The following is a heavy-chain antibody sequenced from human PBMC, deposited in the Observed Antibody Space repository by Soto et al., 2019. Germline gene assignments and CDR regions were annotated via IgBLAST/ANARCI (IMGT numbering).Heavy chain of an antibody. J-gene: IGHJ6*02. D-gene: IGHD2-21*01. CDR3: ARDGEGRGQPLGVYGMDV. V-gene: IGHV3-53*01. CDR1: GFTVSSNY. CDR2: IYSGGST. Sequence: GGSLRLSCAASGFTVSSNYMSWVRQAPGKGLEWVSVIYSGGSTYYADSVKGRFTISRDNSKNTPYLQMNSLRAEDTAVYYCARDGEGRGQPLGVYGMDVWGQGTTVTVSS.